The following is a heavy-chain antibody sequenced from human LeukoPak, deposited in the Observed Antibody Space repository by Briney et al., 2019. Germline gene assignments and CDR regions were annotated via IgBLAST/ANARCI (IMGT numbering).Heavy chain of an antibody. CDR3: ARDQAEDYYGSGSYYIPY. V-gene: IGHV3-23*01. J-gene: IGHJ4*02. CDR1: GFTFSSYA. CDR2: ISGSGGST. D-gene: IGHD3-10*01. Sequence: PGGSLRLSCAASGFTFSSYAMSWVRQAPGKGLEWVSAISGSGGSTYYADSVKGRFTISRDNSKNTLYLQMNSLRAEDTAVYYCARDQAEDYYGSGSYYIPYWGQGTLVTVSS.